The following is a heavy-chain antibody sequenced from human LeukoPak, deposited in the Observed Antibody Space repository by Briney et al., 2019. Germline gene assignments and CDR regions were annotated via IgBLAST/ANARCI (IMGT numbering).Heavy chain of an antibody. D-gene: IGHD1-26*01. CDR3: ARDVGATPGYFDY. V-gene: IGHV4-61*02. Sequence: KASETLSLTCSVSGGSINSPFYYWTWIRQPAGKGIEWIGRIDPSGNTRLSSSLKSRVTISVDTSKNQFSLKLSSVTAADTAVYYCARDVGATPGYFDYWGQGTLVTVSS. CDR1: GGSINSPFYY. CDR2: IDPSGNT. J-gene: IGHJ4*02.